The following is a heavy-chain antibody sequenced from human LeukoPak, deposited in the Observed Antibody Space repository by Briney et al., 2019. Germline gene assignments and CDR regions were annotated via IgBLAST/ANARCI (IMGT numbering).Heavy chain of an antibody. D-gene: IGHD6-19*01. CDR2: INHSGST. J-gene: IGHJ4*02. CDR1: GGSFSGDY. Sequence: PSETLSLTCAVYGGSFSGDYWSWIRQPPGKGLEWIGEINHSGSTNYNPSLKSRVTISVDTSKNQFSLKLSSVTAADTAVYYCARDPLYSSGWSRGSYWGQGTLVTVSS. V-gene: IGHV4-34*01. CDR3: ARDPLYSSGWSRGSY.